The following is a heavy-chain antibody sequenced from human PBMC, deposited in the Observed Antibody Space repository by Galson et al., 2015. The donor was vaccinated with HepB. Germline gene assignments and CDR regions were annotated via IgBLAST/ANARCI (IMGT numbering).Heavy chain of an antibody. J-gene: IGHJ4*02. CDR3: ARGDYYGSGIYNPPFES. CDR2: ISYDGSNK. Sequence: SLRLSCAASGFIFSTYSMHWVRQAPGKGLEWVAVISYDGSNKFYADSVKGRFTISRDNSKDTLFLQMNSLRVEDTALYYCARGDYYGSGIYNPPFESWGQGTLVTVSS. CDR1: GFIFSTYS. D-gene: IGHD3-10*01. V-gene: IGHV3-30-3*01.